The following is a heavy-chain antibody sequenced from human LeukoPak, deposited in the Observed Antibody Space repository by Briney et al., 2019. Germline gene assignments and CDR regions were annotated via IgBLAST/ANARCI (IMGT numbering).Heavy chain of an antibody. CDR3: ARQCSGGSCHTLNNFDY. CDR1: GGSISSSSYY. Sequence: SETLSLTCTVSGGSISSSSYYWGWIRQPPGKGLEWIGSIYYSGSTYYNPSLKSRVTISVDTSKNQFSLKLSSVTAADTAVYYCARQCSGGSCHTLNNFDYWGQGTLVTVSS. V-gene: IGHV4-39*01. CDR2: IYYSGST. D-gene: IGHD2-15*01. J-gene: IGHJ4*02.